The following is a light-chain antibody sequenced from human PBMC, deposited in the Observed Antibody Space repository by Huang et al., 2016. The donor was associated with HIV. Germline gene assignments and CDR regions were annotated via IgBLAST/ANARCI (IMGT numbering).Light chain of an antibody. Sequence: EIVMTQSPATLSLSPGERATLSCRASQRGNSKLAWYQQKPGRAPRLLIYGASTRATCVPGSFSGSGSGTDFTLTISSLQSEDFAVYYCQQYSKWPPNTFGQGTKLESK. CDR1: QRGNSK. J-gene: IGKJ2*01. CDR2: GAS. V-gene: IGKV3-15*01. CDR3: QQYSKWPPNT.